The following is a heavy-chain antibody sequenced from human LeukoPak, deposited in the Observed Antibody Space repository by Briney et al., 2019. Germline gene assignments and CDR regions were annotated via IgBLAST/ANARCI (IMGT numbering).Heavy chain of an antibody. CDR3: ARYGPGCYFDL. CDR1: GFTFTSHT. J-gene: IGHJ2*01. D-gene: IGHD4-17*01. V-gene: IGHV3-23*01. CDR2: INESGGST. Sequence: GGSLRLSCAASGFTFTSHTMNWVRQALGKGLEWVSSINESGGSTYYADSVKGRFTISRDNSKNTLYLQMNSLRAEDTAVYYCARYGPGCYFDLWGLGTLVTVS.